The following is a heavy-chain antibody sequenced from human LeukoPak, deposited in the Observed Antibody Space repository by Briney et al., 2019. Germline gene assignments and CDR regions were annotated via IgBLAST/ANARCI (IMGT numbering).Heavy chain of an antibody. D-gene: IGHD3-22*01. J-gene: IGHJ3*02. CDR2: INGDGSST. V-gene: IGHV3-74*01. CDR3: ARDYDSSGYYESDAFDI. Sequence: PGGSLGLPCAASGFTLRNYWMNGVRKAQGKGRGGVSRINGDGSSTSYADSVKGRFTISRDNAKNTLYLQMNSLGAEDTAVYYCARDYDSSGYYESDAFDIWGQGTMVTVSS. CDR1: GFTLRNYW.